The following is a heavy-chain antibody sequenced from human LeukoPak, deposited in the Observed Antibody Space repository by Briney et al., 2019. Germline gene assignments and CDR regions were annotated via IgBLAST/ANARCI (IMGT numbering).Heavy chain of an antibody. V-gene: IGHV3-21*01. CDR2: ISSSSSYI. CDR1: GFTFSSYS. D-gene: IGHD3-3*01. CDR3: AWVLRFLVDFDY. Sequence: VGSLRLSCAAYGFTFSSYSMNWVRQAPGKGLEWVSSISSSSSYIYYADLGKGRITISRDNAKNSLYLQMNSLRAAATAVYYCAWVLRFLVDFDYWGQGTLVTVSS. J-gene: IGHJ4*02.